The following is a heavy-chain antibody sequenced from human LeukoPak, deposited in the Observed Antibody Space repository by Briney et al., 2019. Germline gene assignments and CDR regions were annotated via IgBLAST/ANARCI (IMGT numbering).Heavy chain of an antibody. CDR3: AREAYSSGYYRGGWFDP. CDR2: INPASGDT. CDR1: GYIFSGYY. J-gene: IGHJ5*02. Sequence: GASVKVSCKASGYIFSGYYIHWLRQAPGQGLEWMGSINPASGDTYYAQTFQGRVTMTIDTFIKTAYMELSSLRSDDTAVYYCAREAYSSGYYRGGWFDPWGQGTQVIVSS. V-gene: IGHV1-2*02. D-gene: IGHD6-19*01.